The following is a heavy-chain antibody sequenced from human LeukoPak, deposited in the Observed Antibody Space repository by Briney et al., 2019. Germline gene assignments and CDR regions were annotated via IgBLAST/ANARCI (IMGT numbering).Heavy chain of an antibody. CDR3: ATSPPLGSWYFDL. V-gene: IGHV3-30*02. Sequence: GGSLRLSCAASGYTFSSYGMHWVRQAPGKGLEWVAFIRYDGSNKYYADSVKGRFTISRDNSKNTLYLQMNSLRAEDTAVYYCATSPPLGSWYFDLWGRGTLVTVSS. J-gene: IGHJ2*01. CDR1: GYTFSSYG. D-gene: IGHD7-27*01. CDR2: IRYDGSNK.